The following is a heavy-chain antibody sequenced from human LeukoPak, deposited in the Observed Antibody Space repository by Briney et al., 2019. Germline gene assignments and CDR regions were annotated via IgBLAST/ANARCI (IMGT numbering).Heavy chain of an antibody. CDR1: GYTFTSYG. J-gene: IGHJ6*04. Sequence: GASVKVSCKASGYTFTSYGISWVRQAPGQGLEWMGWISAYNGNTNYAQKLQGRVTMTTDTSTSTAYMELRSLRSDDTAVYYCARAPYCSGGSCYSGYYYHGMDVWGKGTTVTVSS. CDR3: ARAPYCSGGSCYSGYYYHGMDV. D-gene: IGHD2-15*01. CDR2: ISAYNGNT. V-gene: IGHV1-18*04.